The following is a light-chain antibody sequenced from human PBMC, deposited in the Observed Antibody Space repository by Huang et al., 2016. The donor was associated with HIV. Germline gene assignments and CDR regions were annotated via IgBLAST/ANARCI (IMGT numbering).Light chain of an antibody. Sequence: EIVLTQSPGTLSLSPGERAHLSCRASQSVSSSYLAWYQQKPGQAPRRLFYGASSRATGIPDRFSGSGSGTDFTLTISRLEPEDFAVYYCQQYDSSPWTFGQGTKVEIK. J-gene: IGKJ1*01. V-gene: IGKV3-20*01. CDR1: QSVSSSY. CDR3: QQYDSSPWT. CDR2: GAS.